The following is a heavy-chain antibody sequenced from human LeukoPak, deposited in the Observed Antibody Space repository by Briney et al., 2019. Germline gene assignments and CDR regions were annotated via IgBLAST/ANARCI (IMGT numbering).Heavy chain of an antibody. CDR1: GFTFSDYY. J-gene: IGHJ5*02. CDR2: ISSSGSTI. D-gene: IGHD4-23*01. Sequence: GRSLRLSCAASGFTFSDYYMSWIRQAPGKGLEWVSYISSSGSTIYYADSVKGRFTISRDNAKNSLYLQMNSLRAEDTAVYYCARDQRWHRWFDPWGQGTLVTVSS. V-gene: IGHV3-11*01. CDR3: ARDQRWHRWFDP.